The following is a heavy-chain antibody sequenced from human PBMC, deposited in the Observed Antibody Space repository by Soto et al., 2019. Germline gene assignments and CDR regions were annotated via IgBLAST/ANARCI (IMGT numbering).Heavy chain of an antibody. Sequence: YTASYGNIISLGYRRIFIRKHPGKGLEWIGYIYYSGSTYYNPSLKSRVTISVDTSKNQFSLKLSAVTAPDTAVYYCATASDIVVVPAAKGGHAFDIWGQGTMVTVSS. CDR1: YGNIISLGYR. J-gene: IGHJ3*02. V-gene: IGHV4-31*03. CDR2: IYYSGST. CDR3: ATASDIVVVPAAKGGHAFDI. D-gene: IGHD2-2*01.